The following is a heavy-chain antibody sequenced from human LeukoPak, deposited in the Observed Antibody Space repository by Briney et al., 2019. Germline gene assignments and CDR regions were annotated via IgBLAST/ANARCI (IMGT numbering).Heavy chain of an antibody. CDR1: GGTFSSYA. V-gene: IGHV1-69*05. J-gene: IGHJ6*03. CDR3: ARDYCSSTSCLPDYYMDV. Sequence: GASVKVSCKASGGTFSSYAISWVRQAPGQGLEWMGGIIPIFGTANYAQKFQGRVTITTDESTSTAYMELSSLRSEDTAVYYCARDYCSSTSCLPDYYMDVWGKGTTVTVSS. D-gene: IGHD2-2*01. CDR2: IIPIFGTA.